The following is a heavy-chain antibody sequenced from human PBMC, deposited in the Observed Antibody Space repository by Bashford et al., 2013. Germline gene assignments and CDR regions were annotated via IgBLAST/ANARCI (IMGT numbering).Heavy chain of an antibody. D-gene: IGHD2-2*01. CDR2: IYDSGRT. CDR1: GVSISTKYY. J-gene: IGHJ5*02. Sequence: SETLSLTCTVSGVSISTKYYWNWIRQPPGKGLEWIAYIYDSGRTHYNPSLENRATVSVDTSKNQFSLKLSSVTAADTAIYYCAARYCSSLTCYPPQDNWFDPWGQGILVTVSS. V-gene: IGHV4-59*01. CDR3: AARYCSSLTCYPPQDNWFDP.